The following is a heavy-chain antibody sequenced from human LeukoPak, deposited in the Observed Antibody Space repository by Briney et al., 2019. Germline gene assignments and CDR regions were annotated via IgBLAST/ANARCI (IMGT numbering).Heavy chain of an antibody. CDR2: INHSGST. Sequence: SETLSLTRAVYGGSFSGYYWSWIRQPPGKGLEWIGEINHSGSTNYNPSLKSRVTISVDTSKNQFSLKLSSVTAADTAVYYCATNYDILTGPADYWGQGTLVTVSS. D-gene: IGHD3-9*01. J-gene: IGHJ4*02. CDR1: GGSFSGYY. CDR3: ATNYDILTGPADY. V-gene: IGHV4-34*01.